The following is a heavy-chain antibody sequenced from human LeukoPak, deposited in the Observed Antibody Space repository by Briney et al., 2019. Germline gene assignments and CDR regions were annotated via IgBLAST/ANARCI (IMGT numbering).Heavy chain of an antibody. D-gene: IGHD1-26*01. CDR2: ISSSSSYI. CDR3: ARDGYSGSYSYDAFDI. Sequence: PGGSLRLSCAASGFTFSSYSMNWVRQAPGKGLEWVSSISSSSSYIYYADSVKGRFTISRDNSKNTLYLQMNSLRAEDTAVYYCARDGYSGSYSYDAFDIWGQGTMVTVSS. CDR1: GFTFSSYS. V-gene: IGHV3-21*01. J-gene: IGHJ3*02.